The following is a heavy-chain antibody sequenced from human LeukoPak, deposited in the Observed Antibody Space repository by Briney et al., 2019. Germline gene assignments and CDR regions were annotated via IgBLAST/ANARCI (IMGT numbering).Heavy chain of an antibody. V-gene: IGHV1-8*02. CDR1: GYTFTSYY. Sequence: ASVKVSCKASGYTFTSYYMHWVRQATGQRPEWMGWMSPNSGDTGYAQKFQDRVTMTRNTSISTAYMELSNLRSDDTAVYYCARGPPNWGYDYWGPGTLVTVSS. D-gene: IGHD7-27*01. CDR3: ARGPPNWGYDY. J-gene: IGHJ4*02. CDR2: MSPNSGDT.